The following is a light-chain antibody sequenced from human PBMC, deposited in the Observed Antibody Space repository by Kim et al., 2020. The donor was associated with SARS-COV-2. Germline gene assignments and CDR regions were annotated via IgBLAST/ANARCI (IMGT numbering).Light chain of an antibody. CDR1: QGVSSY. Sequence: PGERATLSCRASQGVSSYLAWYQQKPGQAPRLLIYDASNRATGIPARFSGSGSGTDFTLTISSLEPEDFAVYYCQQRSNWPPGLTFGGGTKVDIK. J-gene: IGKJ4*01. CDR3: QQRSNWPPGLT. CDR2: DAS. V-gene: IGKV3-11*01.